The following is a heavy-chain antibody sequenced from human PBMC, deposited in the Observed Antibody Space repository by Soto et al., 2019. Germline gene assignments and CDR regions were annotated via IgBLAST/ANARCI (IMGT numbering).Heavy chain of an antibody. CDR2: ISVYNGNT. CDR1: GYTFTSYG. J-gene: IGHJ6*02. CDR3: AREGGYYDILTGYQGYYYGMDV. Sequence: ASVKVSCKASGYTFTSYGISWVRQAPGQGLEWMGWISVYNGNTNYAQKLQGRVTMTTDTSTSTAYMELRSLRSDDTAVYYCAREGGYYDILTGYQGYYYGMDVRGQGTTVTVSS. V-gene: IGHV1-18*01. D-gene: IGHD3-9*01.